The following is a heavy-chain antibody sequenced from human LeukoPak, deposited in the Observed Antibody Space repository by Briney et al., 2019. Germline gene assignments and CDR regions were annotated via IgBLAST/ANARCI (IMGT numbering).Heavy chain of an antibody. V-gene: IGHV1-69*13. CDR3: ARVNDCSGGSCYPDFDY. J-gene: IGHJ4*02. CDR1: GGTFSSYA. D-gene: IGHD2-15*01. Sequence: SVKVSCKASGGTFSSYAISWVRQAPGQGIEWMGGIIPIFGTANYAQKFQGRVTITADESTSTAYMELSSLRSEDTAVYYCARVNDCSGGSCYPDFDYWGQGTLVTVSS. CDR2: IIPIFGTA.